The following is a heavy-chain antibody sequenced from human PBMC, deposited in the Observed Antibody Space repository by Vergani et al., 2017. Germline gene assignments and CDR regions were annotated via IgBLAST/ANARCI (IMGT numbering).Heavy chain of an antibody. CDR1: GGTFSSYT. CDR3: ARGGGGSELYGMDV. J-gene: IGHJ6*02. CDR2: IIPILGIA. V-gene: IGHV1-69*02. Sequence: QVQLVQSGAEVKKPGSSVKVSCKASGGTFSSYTISWVRQAPGLGLEWMGRIIPILGIANYAQKFQGRVTITADKSTSTAYMELSSLRSEDTAVYYCARGGGGSELYGMDVWGQGTTVTVSS. D-gene: IGHD2-15*01.